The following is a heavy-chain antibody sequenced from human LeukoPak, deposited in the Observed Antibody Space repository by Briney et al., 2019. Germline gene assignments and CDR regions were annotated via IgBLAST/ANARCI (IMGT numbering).Heavy chain of an antibody. CDR1: GFPFSDYY. Sequence: TGGSLRLSCAASGFPFSDYYMSWIRQAPGKGLEWVSYISSSGSTIYYADSVKGRFTISRDNAKRSVYLQMNSLGVEDTAVYYCARDIHSVAFDIWGQGTMVTVSS. CDR3: ARDIHSVAFDI. CDR2: ISSSGSTI. V-gene: IGHV3-11*04. J-gene: IGHJ3*02.